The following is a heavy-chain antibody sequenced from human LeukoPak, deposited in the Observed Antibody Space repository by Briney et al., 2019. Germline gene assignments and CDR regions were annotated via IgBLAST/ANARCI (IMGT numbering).Heavy chain of an antibody. Sequence: WGSLRLSCAASGFTFNYYVMHWVRQAPGKGLEWVAVISYDGSNKYYADSVKGRFTISRDNSKNTLYLQMNSLRAEDTAVYFCARDTGSSYLSSFDFWGQGTLVTVSS. CDR3: ARDTGSSYLSSFDF. V-gene: IGHV3-30*03. CDR2: ISYDGSNK. CDR1: GFTFNYYV. D-gene: IGHD6-6*01. J-gene: IGHJ4*02.